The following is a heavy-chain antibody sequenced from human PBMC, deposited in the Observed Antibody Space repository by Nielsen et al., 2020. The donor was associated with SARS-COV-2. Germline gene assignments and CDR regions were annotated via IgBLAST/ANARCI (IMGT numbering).Heavy chain of an antibody. J-gene: IGHJ4*02. CDR1: GGTFSSYA. CDR3: ARGDGWYYDSSGYDY. Sequence: VKVSCKASGGTFSSYAISWVRQAPGQGLEWMGGIIPIFGTANYAQKFQGRVTITADKSTSTAYMELSSLRSEDTAVYYCARGDGWYYDSSGYDYWGQGTLVTVSS. CDR2: IIPIFGTA. D-gene: IGHD3-22*01. V-gene: IGHV1-69*13.